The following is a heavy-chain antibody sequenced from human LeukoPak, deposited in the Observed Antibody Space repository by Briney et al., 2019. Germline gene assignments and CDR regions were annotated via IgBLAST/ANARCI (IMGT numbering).Heavy chain of an antibody. CDR3: ARDFAPYTSGWPSY. CDR1: GFTFRRYW. D-gene: IGHD6-19*01. V-gene: IGHV3-74*01. J-gene: IGHJ4*02. Sequence: PGGSLRLSCAASGFTFRRYWMHWVRQAPRKGLVWVSRINDDGSSTSYADSVKGRFTISRDNANNTLYLQMNSLRAEETAVYYCARDFAPYTSGWPSYWGQGTLVTVSS. CDR2: INDDGSST.